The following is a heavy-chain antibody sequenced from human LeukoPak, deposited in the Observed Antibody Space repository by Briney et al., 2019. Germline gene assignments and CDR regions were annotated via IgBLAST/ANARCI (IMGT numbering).Heavy chain of an antibody. CDR2: IYYSGTT. CDR1: GGSISSYY. Sequence: SETLSLTCTVAGGSISSYYWTWIRQPPGKELEWIGYIYYSGTTNYNPSFDKSRVTISLDTSKNQFSLKLSSVTAADTALYYCARGYSSSSYYFEYWGQGILVTVSS. V-gene: IGHV4-59*01. CDR3: ARGYSSSSYYFEY. J-gene: IGHJ4*02. D-gene: IGHD6-6*01.